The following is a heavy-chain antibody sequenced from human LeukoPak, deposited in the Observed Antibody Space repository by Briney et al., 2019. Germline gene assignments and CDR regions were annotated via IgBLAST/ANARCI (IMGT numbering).Heavy chain of an antibody. CDR1: GFTFSSYA. CDR3: AKEARYGPVAGHFDY. D-gene: IGHD6-19*01. Sequence: GGSLRLSCAASGFTFSSYAMSGVRQAPGKGLEWVSAISGSGGSTYYADSVKGRFTISRDNSKNTLYLQMNSLRAENTAVYYCAKEARYGPVAGHFDYWGQGTLVTVSS. V-gene: IGHV3-23*01. CDR2: ISGSGGST. J-gene: IGHJ4*02.